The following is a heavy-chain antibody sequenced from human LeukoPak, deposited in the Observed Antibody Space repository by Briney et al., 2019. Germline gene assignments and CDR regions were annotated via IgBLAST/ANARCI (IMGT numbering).Heavy chain of an antibody. V-gene: IGHV4-39*01. CDR1: GFTFSSYG. CDR3: ARHHDSSGLYGPFDY. CDR2: IYYSGPT. Sequence: GSLRLSCAASGFTFSSYGMHWVRQPPGKGLEWIGTIYYSGPTYYNPSLKSRVTISVDTSKNRFSLNLSSVTAADTAVYYCARHHDSSGLYGPFDYWGQGTLVTVSS. J-gene: IGHJ4*02. D-gene: IGHD3-22*01.